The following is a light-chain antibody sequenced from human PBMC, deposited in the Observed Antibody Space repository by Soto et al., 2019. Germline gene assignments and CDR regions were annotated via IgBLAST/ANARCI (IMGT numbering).Light chain of an antibody. J-gene: IGLJ1*01. Sequence: QAVVTQPPSASGTPGQRVTISCSGSSSNIGSNYVCWYQQLPGTAPKLLIYTNNQRPSGVPDRFSGSKSGTSASLAISGLQSEDEADYYCAAWDDSLSVYVFGTGTKLTVL. CDR1: SSNIGSNY. CDR3: AAWDDSLSVYV. CDR2: TNN. V-gene: IGLV1-47*01.